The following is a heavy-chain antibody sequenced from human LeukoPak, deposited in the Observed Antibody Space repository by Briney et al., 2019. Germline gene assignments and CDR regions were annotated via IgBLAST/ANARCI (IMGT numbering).Heavy chain of an antibody. D-gene: IGHD2-15*01. CDR2: INPNSGGT. Sequence: ASVKVSCKASGYTFIRYGITWVRQAPGQGLEWMGWINPNSGGTNYAQKFQGRVTMTRDTSISTAYMELSRLRSDDTAVYYCARWGPYCSGGSCYFDYWGQGTLVTVSS. CDR3: ARWGPYCSGGSCYFDY. J-gene: IGHJ4*02. CDR1: GYTFIRYG. V-gene: IGHV1-2*02.